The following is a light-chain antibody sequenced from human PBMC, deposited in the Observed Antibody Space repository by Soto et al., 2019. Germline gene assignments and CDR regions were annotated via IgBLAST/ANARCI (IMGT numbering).Light chain of an antibody. Sequence: EIVLTQSPATLSLSPGERATLSCRASQSVSHYLAWYQQKPGQAPRLLIYDTSNRATGIPARFRGSGSGTDFTLTISSLEPEDFGVYYGQQRSNWPRTFGQGTKLEIK. J-gene: IGKJ2*01. CDR3: QQRSNWPRT. V-gene: IGKV3-11*01. CDR2: DTS. CDR1: QSVSHY.